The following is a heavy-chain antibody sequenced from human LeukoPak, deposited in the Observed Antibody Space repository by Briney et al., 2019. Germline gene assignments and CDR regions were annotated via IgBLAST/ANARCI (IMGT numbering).Heavy chain of an antibody. D-gene: IGHD5-18*01. J-gene: IGHJ4*02. Sequence: IGYIYYSGSTNYHPSLKSRVTISVDTSKHQFSLKLSSLFVADTDVYYCARVVDTPMAFDYWGQGTLVTVPS. CDR2: IYYSGST. V-gene: IGHV4-59*01. CDR3: ARVVDTPMAFDY.